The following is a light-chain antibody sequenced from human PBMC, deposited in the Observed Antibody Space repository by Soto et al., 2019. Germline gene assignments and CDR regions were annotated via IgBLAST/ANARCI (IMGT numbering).Light chain of an antibody. V-gene: IGLV1-40*01. CDR3: QSYDSSRSGYV. CDR1: SSNIGAGYD. Sequence: QPVLTQPPSVSGAPGQRVTISCTGSSSNIGAGYDVHWYQQLPGTAPNLLIYGNSNRPSGVPDRFSGSKSGTSASLAITGLQAEDEADYYCQSYDSSRSGYVFGTGTKLTVL. CDR2: GNS. J-gene: IGLJ1*01.